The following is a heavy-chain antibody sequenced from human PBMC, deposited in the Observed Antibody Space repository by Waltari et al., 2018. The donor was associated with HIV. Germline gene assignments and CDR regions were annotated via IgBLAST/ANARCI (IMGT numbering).Heavy chain of an antibody. CDR1: GGTFSSYA. Sequence: QVQLVQSGAEVKKPGSSVKVSCKASGGTFSSYAISWVRQAPGQGLGWMGVMIPTFGTSNYAQKFQGRVTITADESTSTAYMELSSLGSEDTAVYYCARVTAAAGYYYYYGMDVWGQGTTVTVSS. D-gene: IGHD6-13*01. V-gene: IGHV1-69*01. J-gene: IGHJ6*02. CDR3: ARVTAAAGYYYYYGMDV. CDR2: MIPTFGTS.